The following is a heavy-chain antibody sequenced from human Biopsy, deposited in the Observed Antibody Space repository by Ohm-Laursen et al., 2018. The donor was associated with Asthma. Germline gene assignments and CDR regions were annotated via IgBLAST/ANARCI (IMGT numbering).Heavy chain of an antibody. D-gene: IGHD4-17*01. CDR2: ITGDGSQK. V-gene: IGHV3-7*01. Sequence: GSLRLSCAASGFTFGNFWMSWGRQTPGKGLEWVATITGDGSQKFYVDSVTGRFTISRDNSKNSLYLQMSSLRVEDTAVYYCAKDPRIYGDNVAGMDVWGQGTAVNVSS. CDR3: AKDPRIYGDNVAGMDV. J-gene: IGHJ6*02. CDR1: GFTFGNFW.